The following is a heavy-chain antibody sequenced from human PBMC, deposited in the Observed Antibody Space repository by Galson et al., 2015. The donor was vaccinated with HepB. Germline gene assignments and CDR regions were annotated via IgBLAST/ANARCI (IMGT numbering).Heavy chain of an antibody. V-gene: IGHV3-23*01. D-gene: IGHD4-23*01. J-gene: IGHJ3*02. CDR2: ISGSGGST. CDR3: ATATVADDAFDI. Sequence: SLRLSCAASGFTFSSYAMSWVRQAPGKGLEWVSAISGSGGSTYYADSVKGRFTISRDNSKNTLYLQMNSLRVEDTAVYYCATATVADDAFDIWGQGTMVTVSS. CDR1: GFTFSSYA.